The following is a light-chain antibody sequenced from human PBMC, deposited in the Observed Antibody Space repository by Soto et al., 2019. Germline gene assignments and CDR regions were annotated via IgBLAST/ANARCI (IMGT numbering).Light chain of an antibody. J-gene: IGKJ2*01. Sequence: EIVLTQSPGTLSLSPGERATLSCRASQSVSSSYLAWYQQKPGQAPRLLIYGASSRATGIPDRYRGSGSGTDFTLTISRLEPEDFAVYLCQQYGSSPNTFGQGNKLEI. CDR1: QSVSSSY. V-gene: IGKV3-20*01. CDR2: GAS. CDR3: QQYGSSPNT.